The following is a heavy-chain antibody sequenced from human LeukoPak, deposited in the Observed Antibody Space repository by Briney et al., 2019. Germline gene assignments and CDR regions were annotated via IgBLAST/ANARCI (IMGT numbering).Heavy chain of an antibody. D-gene: IGHD6-13*01. CDR2: ISYDGSNK. J-gene: IGHJ4*02. V-gene: IGHV3-30*01. Sequence: GGSLRLSCAASGFTFSSYAMHWVRQAPGKGLEWVAVISYDGSNKYYADSVKGRFTISRDNSKNTLYLQMNSLRAEDTAVYYCARGSARYGSSWYREGEDYWGQGTLVTVSS. CDR3: ARGSARYGSSWYREGEDY. CDR1: GFTFSSYA.